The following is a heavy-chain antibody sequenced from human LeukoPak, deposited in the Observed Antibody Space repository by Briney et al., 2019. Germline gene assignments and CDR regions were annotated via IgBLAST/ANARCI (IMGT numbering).Heavy chain of an antibody. D-gene: IGHD1-26*01. CDR3: ARDGYSGSKTAFDI. J-gene: IGHJ3*02. CDR1: GGSISSGGYS. Sequence: SQTLSLTCAVSGGSISSGGYSWSWIRQPPGKGLEWIGYIYYSGSTYYNPSLKSRVTISVDTSKNQFSLKLSSVTAADTAVYYCARDGYSGSKTAFDIWGQGTMVTVSS. V-gene: IGHV4-30-4*07. CDR2: IYYSGST.